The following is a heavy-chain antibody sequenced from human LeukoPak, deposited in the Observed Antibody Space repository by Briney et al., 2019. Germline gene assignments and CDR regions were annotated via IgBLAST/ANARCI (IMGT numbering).Heavy chain of an antibody. V-gene: IGHV3-49*03. D-gene: IGHD3-16*02. Sequence: PGGSLRLSCTASGFTFGNYAMSWYRQAPGKGLEWIGSIRSKGDGGTTEHAASVKGRFVISREDSKSIAYLQMDSLESEDTAVYYCARGGYQFEHWGQGTLVTVSS. CDR3: ARGGYQFEH. CDR1: GFTFGNYA. CDR2: IRSKGDGGTT. J-gene: IGHJ1*01.